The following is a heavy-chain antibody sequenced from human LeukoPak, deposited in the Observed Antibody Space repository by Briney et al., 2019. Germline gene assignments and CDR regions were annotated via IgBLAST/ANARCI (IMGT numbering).Heavy chain of an antibody. CDR3: ARHPGVRRWYFDL. CDR1: GFIFSSYW. J-gene: IGHJ2*01. V-gene: IGHV3-7*01. Sequence: GGSLRLSCAASGFIFSSYWMTWVRQAPGKGLEWVANIKQGGSENSYVDSVKGRFTVSRDNAKNSLYLQINSLRAEDTAVYYCARHPGVRRWYFDLWGRGTLVTVSS. CDR2: IKQGGSEN. D-gene: IGHD6-6*01.